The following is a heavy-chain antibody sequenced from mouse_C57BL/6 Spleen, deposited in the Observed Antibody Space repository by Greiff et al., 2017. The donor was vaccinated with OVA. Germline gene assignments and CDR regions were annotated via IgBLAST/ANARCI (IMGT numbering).Heavy chain of an antibody. D-gene: IGHD1-1*01. Sequence: EVQLVESGPGLVKPSQSLSLTCSVTGYSITSGYYWNWIRQFPGNKLEWMGYISYDGSNNYNPSLKNRISITRDTSKNQFFLKLNSVTTEDTATYYCARGNGSKDYWGQGTTLTVSS. J-gene: IGHJ2*01. CDR3: ARGNGSKDY. CDR1: GYSITSGYY. CDR2: ISYDGSN. V-gene: IGHV3-6*01.